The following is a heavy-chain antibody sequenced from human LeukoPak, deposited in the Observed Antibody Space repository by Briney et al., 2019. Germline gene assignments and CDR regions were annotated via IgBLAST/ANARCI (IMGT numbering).Heavy chain of an antibody. CDR3: ARALRWLDPIDY. V-gene: IGHV4-39*07. Sequence: PSETLSLTCTVSGDSINSRSYYWGWIRQPPGKGLEWIGSIYYSGITYYNPSLKSRVTISVDTSKNQFSLKLSSVTAADTAVYYCARALRWLDPIDYWGQGTLVTVSS. CDR2: IYYSGIT. CDR1: GDSINSRSYY. J-gene: IGHJ4*02. D-gene: IGHD6-19*01.